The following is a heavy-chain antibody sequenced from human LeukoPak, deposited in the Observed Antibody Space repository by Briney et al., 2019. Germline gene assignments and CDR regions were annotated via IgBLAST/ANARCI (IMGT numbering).Heavy chain of an antibody. J-gene: IGHJ4*02. CDR1: GGSISSGGYY. D-gene: IGHD6-6*01. CDR3: ARDQGQLEGYFDY. V-gene: IGHV4-30-2*01. CDR2: IYHSGST. Sequence: SETLSLTCTVSGGSISSGGYYWSWIRQPPGKGLEWIGYIYHSGSTYYNPSLKSRVTISVDRSKNQFSLKLSSVTAADTAVYYCARDQGQLEGYFDYWGQGTLVTVSS.